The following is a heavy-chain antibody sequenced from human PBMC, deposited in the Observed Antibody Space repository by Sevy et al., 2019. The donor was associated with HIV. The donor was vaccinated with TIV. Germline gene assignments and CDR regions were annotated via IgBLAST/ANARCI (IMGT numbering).Heavy chain of an antibody. V-gene: IGHV3-7*01. CDR1: GFTFSSYW. D-gene: IGHD3-22*01. J-gene: IGHJ5*02. CDR3: ARERRVDYYDSSGNNWFDP. Sequence: GGSLRLSCAASGFTFSSYWMSWVRQAPGKGLEWVANIKQDGSEKYYVDSVKGRFTISRDNAKNSLYLQMNSLRAEDTAVYYCARERRVDYYDSSGNNWFDPWGQGTLVTVSS. CDR2: IKQDGSEK.